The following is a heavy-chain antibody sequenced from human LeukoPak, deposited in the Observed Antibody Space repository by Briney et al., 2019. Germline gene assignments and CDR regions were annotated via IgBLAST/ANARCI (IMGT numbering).Heavy chain of an antibody. CDR3: AKDVVSSGWFSHLFDS. J-gene: IGHJ4*02. D-gene: IGHD6-19*01. CDR2: ITGRGGGS. Sequence: QPGGSLRLSCAASGFTFINYAMSWVRQAPGKGLEWVSGITGRGGGSKYAAFVKGRFTISRDSATNTLYLQINSLRVEDTAIYYCAKDVVSSGWFSHLFDSWGRGTLVTVSS. V-gene: IGHV3-23*01. CDR1: GFTFINYA.